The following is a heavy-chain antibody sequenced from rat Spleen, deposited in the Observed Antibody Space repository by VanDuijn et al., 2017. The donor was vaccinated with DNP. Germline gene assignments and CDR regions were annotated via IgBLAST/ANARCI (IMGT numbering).Heavy chain of an antibody. CDR3: ATYSSRFDY. V-gene: IGHV5-20*01. CDR1: GFTFSDYY. Sequence: EVQLVESGGGLVQPGRSLKLSCAASGFTFSDYYMAWIRQAPGKGLEWVASINTDGGSTFYPDSVKGRFTISRDNAKSTLYLQMDSLRSEDTATYYCATYSSRFDYWGQGVMVTVSS. CDR2: INTDGGST. D-gene: IGHD1-2*01. J-gene: IGHJ2*01.